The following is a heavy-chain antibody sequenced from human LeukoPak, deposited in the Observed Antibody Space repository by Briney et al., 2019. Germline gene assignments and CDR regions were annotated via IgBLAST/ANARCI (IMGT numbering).Heavy chain of an antibody. CDR1: GYTFTSHD. CDR3: TRHTSPTFDY. Sequence: VASVKVSCKASGYTFTSHDINWVRQAAGQAPEWIGWVNPNSGDTGYAQKFQGRVTITRSTSISTAYMELSSLRSDDTAVYYCTRHTSPTFDYWGQGTLVTVSS. D-gene: IGHD2-2*01. CDR2: VNPNSGDT. J-gene: IGHJ4*02. V-gene: IGHV1-8*01.